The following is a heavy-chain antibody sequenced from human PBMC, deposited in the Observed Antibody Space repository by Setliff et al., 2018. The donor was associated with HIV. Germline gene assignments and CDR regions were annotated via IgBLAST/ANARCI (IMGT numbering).Heavy chain of an antibody. D-gene: IGHD6-19*01. CDR3: AGESSIAVAEYFQH. J-gene: IGHJ1*01. Sequence: LRLSCAASGFTFSSYGVHWVRQAPGKGLEWVSAISGSGGSTYYADSVKGWFTISRDNSKNTLYLQMNSLRAEDTAVYYCAGESSIAVAEYFQHWGQGTLVTVSS. V-gene: IGHV3-23*01. CDR2: ISGSGGST. CDR1: GFTFSSYG.